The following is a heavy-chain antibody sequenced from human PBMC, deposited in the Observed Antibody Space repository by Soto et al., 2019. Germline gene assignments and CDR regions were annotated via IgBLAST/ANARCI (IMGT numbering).Heavy chain of an antibody. D-gene: IGHD5-18*01. V-gene: IGHV4-59*01. Sequence: PSETLSLTCNVSGGSISNYYWSWIRQPPGKGLEWIGYMYFSGSPNYNTSLMSRVSISGDTSKNQFSMRQSSVTAAYTAVYYCARGVYSYGRFDYWGQGILVTVSS. CDR1: GGSISNYY. CDR3: ARGVYSYGRFDY. CDR2: MYFSGSP. J-gene: IGHJ4*02.